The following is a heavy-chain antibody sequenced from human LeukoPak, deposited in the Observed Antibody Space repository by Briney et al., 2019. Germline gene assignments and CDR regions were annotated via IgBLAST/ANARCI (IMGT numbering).Heavy chain of an antibody. CDR2: INHSGST. CDR1: GGSFSGYY. D-gene: IGHD2-2*01. CDR3: ARALCSSTSCYPGAGGFAY. J-gene: IGHJ4*02. V-gene: IGHV4-34*01. Sequence: SETLSLTCAVYGGSFSGYYWSWIRQPPGKGLEWIGEINHSGSTNYNPSLKSRVTISVDTSKNQFSLKLSSVTAADTAVYYCARALCSSTSCYPGAGGFAYWGQGTLVTVSS.